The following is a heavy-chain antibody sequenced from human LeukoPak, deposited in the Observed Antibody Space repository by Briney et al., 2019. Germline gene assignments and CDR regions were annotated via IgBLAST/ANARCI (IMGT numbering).Heavy chain of an antibody. D-gene: IGHD6-19*01. CDR2: IYYSGST. V-gene: IGHV4-59*01. J-gene: IGHJ4*02. Sequence: SETLSLTCTVSGGSISSYYWSWIRQPPGKGLEWIGYIYYSGSTNYNPSLKSRVTISVDTPKNQFSLKLSSVTAADTAVYYCARSHGIAVAGTRVRSFDYWGQGTLVTVSS. CDR1: GGSISSYY. CDR3: ARSHGIAVAGTRVRSFDY.